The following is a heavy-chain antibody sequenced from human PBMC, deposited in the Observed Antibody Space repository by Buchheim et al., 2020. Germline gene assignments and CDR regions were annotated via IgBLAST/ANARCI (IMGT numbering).Heavy chain of an antibody. V-gene: IGHV4-39*01. CDR1: GGSISSSSYY. CDR2: IYYSGST. D-gene: IGHD6-13*01. Sequence: QLQLQESGPGLVKPSETLSLTCTVSGGSISSSSYYWGWIRQPPGKGLEWIGSIYYSGSTYYNPSLKSRVTISVDTSKNQFSLKLSSVTAADTAVYYCARTAKTPVAAAVSSGYWGQGTL. J-gene: IGHJ4*02. CDR3: ARTAKTPVAAAVSSGY.